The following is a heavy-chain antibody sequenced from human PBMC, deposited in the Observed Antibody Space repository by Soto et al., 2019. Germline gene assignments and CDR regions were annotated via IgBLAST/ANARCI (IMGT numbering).Heavy chain of an antibody. Sequence: GGSLRLSCAASGFTFSSYAMSWVRQAPGKGLEWVSGISGIGGSTYYADSVKGWFTISRDNSKNTLYLQMNSLIAEDTAVYYCAKDDDSHYYYGMDVWGQGTTVTVSS. V-gene: IGHV3-23*01. J-gene: IGHJ6*02. D-gene: IGHD3-16*01. CDR3: AKDDDSHYYYGMDV. CDR1: GFTFSSYA. CDR2: ISGIGGST.